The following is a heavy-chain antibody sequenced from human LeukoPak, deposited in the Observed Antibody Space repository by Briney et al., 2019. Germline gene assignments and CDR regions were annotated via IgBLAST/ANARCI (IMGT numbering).Heavy chain of an antibody. CDR2: ISYDGSNK. CDR1: GFTFSIYA. CDR3: ARGRYYGSGSFDWFDP. J-gene: IGHJ5*02. Sequence: PGRSLRLSCAASGFTFSIYAMHWVRQAPGKGLEWVAVISYDGSNKYYADSVKGRFTISRDNSKNTLYLQMNSLRAEDTAVYYCARGRYYGSGSFDWFDPWGQGTLVTVSS. V-gene: IGHV3-30-3*01. D-gene: IGHD3-10*01.